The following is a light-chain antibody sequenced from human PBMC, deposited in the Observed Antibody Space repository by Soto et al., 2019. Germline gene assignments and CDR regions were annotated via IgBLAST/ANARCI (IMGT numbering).Light chain of an antibody. CDR1: ISDVGNYKY. Sequence: QSLLTQPASVSGSPGQSITISCTGTISDVGNYKYVSWYEHHPGKAPKLMIYEVSNRPSGVSNRSPRSKAANTASLTISGLQAEDETDYYCCSYTSSGTYVFGTGTKVTVL. CDR3: CSYTSSGTYV. V-gene: IGLV2-14*01. CDR2: EVS. J-gene: IGLJ1*01.